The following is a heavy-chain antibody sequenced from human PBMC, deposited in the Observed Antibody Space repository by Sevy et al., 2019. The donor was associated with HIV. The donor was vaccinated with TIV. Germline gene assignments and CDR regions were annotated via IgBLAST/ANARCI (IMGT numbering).Heavy chain of an antibody. D-gene: IGHD6-19*01. J-gene: IGHJ4*02. V-gene: IGHV3-21*01. CDR2: ISSSSNDI. CDR3: ARGKHISDECGCFDY. CDR1: GFIFSNYN. Sequence: GGSLRLSCAASGFIFSNYNMNWVRQAPGKGLEWVSSISSSSNDIYYADSVKGRFTICRDNAKNSLYLQMNGLRAEDTAVYYWARGKHISDECGCFDYWGQGTLVTVSS.